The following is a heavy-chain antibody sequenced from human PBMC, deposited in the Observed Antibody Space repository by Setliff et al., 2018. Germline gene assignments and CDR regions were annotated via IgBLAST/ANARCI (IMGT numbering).Heavy chain of an antibody. D-gene: IGHD2-21*01. V-gene: IGHV3-7*01. J-gene: IGHJ4*03. Sequence: GGSLRLSCAASGFTFSSEAMTWVRQAPGEGLEWVADISEDGSGNFYSDSVRGRFTISRDNARNLLFLQMNSLTVEDTGVYYCARDPEGGEFDIWGRGTLVTVSS. CDR1: GFTFSSEA. CDR2: ISEDGSGN. CDR3: ARDPEGGEFDI.